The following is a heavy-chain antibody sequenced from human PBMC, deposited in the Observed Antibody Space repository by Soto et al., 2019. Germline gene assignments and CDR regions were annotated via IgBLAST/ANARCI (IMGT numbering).Heavy chain of an antibody. J-gene: IGHJ3*02. Sequence: ASVKVSCKASGYTFTSYYMHWVRQAPGHGLEWMGIINPSGGSTNYAQKLQGRVTMTTDTSTSTAYMELRSLRSDDTAVYYCASQSGSYDAFDIWGQGTMVTVSS. CDR2: INPSGGST. CDR3: ASQSGSYDAFDI. V-gene: IGHV1-46*01. CDR1: GYTFTSYY. D-gene: IGHD1-26*01.